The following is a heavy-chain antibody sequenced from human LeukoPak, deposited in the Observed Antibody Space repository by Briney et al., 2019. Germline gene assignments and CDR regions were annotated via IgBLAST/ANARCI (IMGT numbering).Heavy chain of an antibody. CDR2: IYNSGANI. CDR3: AKDVAPDSGWDLDY. Sequence: GGSLRLSCAVSGLTFSTYSMTWVCQGRGKGLEWVSSIYNSGANIFYADSVKGRFTISRDNSKNMLYLQMNSLRVEDTAVYYCAKDVAPDSGWDLDYWGQGTLVTVSS. V-gene: IGHV3-23*01. D-gene: IGHD6-19*01. CDR1: GLTFSTYS. J-gene: IGHJ4*02.